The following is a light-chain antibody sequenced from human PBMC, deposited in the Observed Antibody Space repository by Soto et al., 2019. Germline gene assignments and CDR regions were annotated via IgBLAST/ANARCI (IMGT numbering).Light chain of an antibody. J-gene: IGKJ1*01. CDR2: GAS. V-gene: IGKV3-20*01. CDR1: QSVSSD. CDR3: HQYASWT. Sequence: EIVLTQSPGTLSLSPGGSATLSCRASQSVSSDLAWYQQKPGQAPRLLIYGASSRATGIPDRFSGSGSGTDFTLTISRLEPEDFAVYYCHQYASWTFGQGTKV.